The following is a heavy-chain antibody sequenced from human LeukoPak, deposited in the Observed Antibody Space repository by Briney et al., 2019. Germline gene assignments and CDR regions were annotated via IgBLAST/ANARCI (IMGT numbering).Heavy chain of an antibody. J-gene: IGHJ6*03. Sequence: SETLSLTCTVSGGSISSHYWSWIRQPPGKGLEWIGYIYYSGSTNYNPSLKSRVTISVDTSKNQFSLKLSSVTAADTAVYYCARLITNYYYMDVWGKGTTVTVSS. CDR2: IYYSGST. CDR3: ARLITNYYYMDV. D-gene: IGHD3-16*02. CDR1: GGSISSHY. V-gene: IGHV4-59*08.